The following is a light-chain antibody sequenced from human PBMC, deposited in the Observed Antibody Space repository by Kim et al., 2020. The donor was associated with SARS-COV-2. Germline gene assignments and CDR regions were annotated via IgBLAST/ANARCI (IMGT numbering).Light chain of an antibody. CDR1: QLGDNY. Sequence: VSPGQTVAITCSGDQLGDNYVSWCPQRPGQSPSLVIYRDNKRPSGITERFSGSNSGNTATLTISGTHAMDEADYYCQAWDSSTFYVFGTGTKVTVL. J-gene: IGLJ1*01. CDR3: QAWDSSTFYV. CDR2: RDN. V-gene: IGLV3-1*01.